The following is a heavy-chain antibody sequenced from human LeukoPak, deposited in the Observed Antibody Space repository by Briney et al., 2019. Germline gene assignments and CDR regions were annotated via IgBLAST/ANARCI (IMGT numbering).Heavy chain of an antibody. Sequence: PGRSLRLSCAASGFTFISYTMRWVRQAPGKGLEWVALTSSDGDKYFADSVQGRFTISRDNSRNTVYLQLGSLRPDDTAVYYCARERGIRALYFGNWGQGTLVTVSS. CDR2: TSSDGDK. CDR3: ARERGIRALYFGN. J-gene: IGHJ4*02. CDR1: GFTFISYT. V-gene: IGHV3-30*04. D-gene: IGHD3-16*01.